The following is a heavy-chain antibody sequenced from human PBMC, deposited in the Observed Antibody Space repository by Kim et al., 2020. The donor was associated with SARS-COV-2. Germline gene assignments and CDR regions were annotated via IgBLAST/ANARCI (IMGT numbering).Heavy chain of an antibody. D-gene: IGHD2-8*01. V-gene: IGHV3-53*01. Sequence: GGSLRLSCAASGFTVSSNYMSWVRQAPGKGLEWVSVIYSGGSTYYADSVKGRFTISRDNSKNTLYLQMNSLRAEDTAVYYCARENIVLRTGYYYYYSGMDVWGQGTTVTVSS. CDR1: GFTVSSNY. CDR2: IYSGGST. CDR3: ARENIVLRTGYYYYYSGMDV. J-gene: IGHJ6*02.